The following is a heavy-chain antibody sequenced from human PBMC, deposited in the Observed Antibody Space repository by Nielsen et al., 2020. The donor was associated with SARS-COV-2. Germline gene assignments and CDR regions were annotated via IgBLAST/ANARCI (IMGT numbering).Heavy chain of an antibody. CDR3: TRDPGYYHGMDV. CDR1: GDSVSSSSVA. V-gene: IGHV6-1*01. J-gene: IGHJ6*02. CDR2: IYYRSKWFY. Sequence: SQTLSLTCVISGDSVSSSSVAWNWIRQSPSRGLEWLGRIYYRSKWFYEYSSSVRSRITIDPDTSKNQFSLYLNSVTSEDTAMCYCTRDPGYYHGMDVWGQGTTVTVSS.